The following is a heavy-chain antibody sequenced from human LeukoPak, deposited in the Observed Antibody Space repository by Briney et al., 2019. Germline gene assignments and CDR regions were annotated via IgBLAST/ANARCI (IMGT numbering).Heavy chain of an antibody. CDR1: GFTFSTYH. D-gene: IGHD2-8*02. V-gene: IGHV3-48*01. Sequence: PGGSLRLSCAASGFTFSTYHLNWVRQAPGKGLDWVSFISSSSSPTYYTDSVKGRFTISRDNAKNSLYLQMNSLRAEGTAIYYCATYRQVLLPFESWGQGTLVTVSS. J-gene: IGHJ4*02. CDR2: ISSSSSPT. CDR3: ATYRQVLLPFES.